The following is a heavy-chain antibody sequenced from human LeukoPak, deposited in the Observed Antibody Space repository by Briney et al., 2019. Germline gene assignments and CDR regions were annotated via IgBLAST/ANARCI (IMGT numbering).Heavy chain of an antibody. CDR2: MNPNSGNT. D-gene: IGHD1-26*01. V-gene: IGHV1-8*01. CDR1: GYTFTSYD. Sequence: GASVKASCKASGYTFTSYDIYWVRQATGQGLEWMGWMNPNSGNTGYAQKFQGRVTMTRNTSISTAYMELSSLRSEDTAVYYCARVRPMSGSSDFDYWGQGTLVTVSS. J-gene: IGHJ4*02. CDR3: ARVRPMSGSSDFDY.